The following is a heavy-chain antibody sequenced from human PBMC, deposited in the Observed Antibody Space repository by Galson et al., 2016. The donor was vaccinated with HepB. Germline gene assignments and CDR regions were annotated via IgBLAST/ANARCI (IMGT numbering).Heavy chain of an antibody. D-gene: IGHD6-19*01. CDR1: GYTFTNYA. CDR3: ATSSGWYSAIDI. Sequence: SVKVSCKASGYTFTNYAMHWVRQAPGQRLEWMGWINVGIDNTKYSQKFQGRVTITRDTSASTVYMELSSLRSEDTAVYYCATSSGWYSAIDIWGQGTLVTVSP. J-gene: IGHJ3*02. V-gene: IGHV1-3*01. CDR2: INVGIDNT.